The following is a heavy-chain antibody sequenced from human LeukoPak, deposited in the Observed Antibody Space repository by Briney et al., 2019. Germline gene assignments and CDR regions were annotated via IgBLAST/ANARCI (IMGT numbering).Heavy chain of an antibody. D-gene: IGHD2-15*01. J-gene: IGHJ3*02. CDR1: GFTFSGYW. CDR2: ISSSSSYI. Sequence: GGSLRLSCAASGFTFSGYWMHWVRQAPGKGLEWVSSISSSSSYIYYADSVKGRFTISRDNAKNSLYLQMNSLRAEDTAVYYCARDGGHCSGGSCYHDGFDIWGQGTTVTVSS. V-gene: IGHV3-21*01. CDR3: ARDGGHCSGGSCYHDGFDI.